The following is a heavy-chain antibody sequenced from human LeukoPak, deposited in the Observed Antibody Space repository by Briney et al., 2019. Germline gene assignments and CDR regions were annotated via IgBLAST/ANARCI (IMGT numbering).Heavy chain of an antibody. Sequence: SETLSLTCTVSGGSISSSSYYWGWIRQPPGKGLEWIGSIYYSGRTYYNPSLKSRVTISVDTSKNQFSLKLSSVTAADTAVYYCARPNYYDSSGYYWIAFDIWGQGTMVTVSS. D-gene: IGHD3-22*01. CDR2: IYYSGRT. V-gene: IGHV4-39*01. J-gene: IGHJ3*02. CDR1: GGSISSSSYY. CDR3: ARPNYYDSSGYYWIAFDI.